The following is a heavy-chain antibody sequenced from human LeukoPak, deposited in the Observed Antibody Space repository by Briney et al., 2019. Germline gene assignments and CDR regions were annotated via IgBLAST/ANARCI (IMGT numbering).Heavy chain of an antibody. Sequence: PGGSLRLSSAASGFTFSSYAMSWVRQAPGKGLEWVSAFSGAGSSTNYADSVKGRFTISRDNSKNTLYLQMNSLRVEDTAVYYCATHHDYSNSNYFDFWGPGTLVTVSS. J-gene: IGHJ4*02. D-gene: IGHD4-11*01. CDR3: ATHHDYSNSNYFDF. CDR1: GFTFSSYA. CDR2: FSGAGSST. V-gene: IGHV3-23*01.